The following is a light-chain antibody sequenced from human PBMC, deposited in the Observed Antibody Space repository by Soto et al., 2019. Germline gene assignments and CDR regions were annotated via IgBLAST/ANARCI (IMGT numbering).Light chain of an antibody. CDR3: QQYGSSPRT. Sequence: EIVLTQSPGTLSLSPGEGATLSCRASQSVNSSYLLWYQQKPGQAPRLLIYGASSRATGIPDRFSGSGSGTDFTLTISRLEPEDFAVYYCQQYGSSPRTFGQGTKLEIK. CDR2: GAS. V-gene: IGKV3-20*01. J-gene: IGKJ2*01. CDR1: QSVNSSY.